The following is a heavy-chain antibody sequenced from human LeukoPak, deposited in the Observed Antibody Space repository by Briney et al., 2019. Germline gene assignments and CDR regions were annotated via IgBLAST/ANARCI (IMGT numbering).Heavy chain of an antibody. D-gene: IGHD3-3*01. CDR3: AKDWNYLDY. Sequence: GGSLRLSCAASGFSFNSYAMSWVRQAPGKGLEWVSSISGSGGSTFYSNSVKGRFTISRDNSKNMLYLQMNSLRAEDTAVYYCAKDWNYLDYWGQGTLVTVSS. CDR1: GFSFNSYA. CDR2: ISGSGGST. V-gene: IGHV3-23*01. J-gene: IGHJ4*02.